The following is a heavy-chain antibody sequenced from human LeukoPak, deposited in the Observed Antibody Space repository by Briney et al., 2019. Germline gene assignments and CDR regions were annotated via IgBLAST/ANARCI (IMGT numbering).Heavy chain of an antibody. D-gene: IGHD3-22*01. CDR1: GFTFSGSA. V-gene: IGHV3-73*01. Sequence: PGGSLRLSCAASGFTFSGSAMHWVRQASGKGLEWVGRIRSKANSYATAYAASVKGRFTISRDNSKNTLYLQMNSLRAEDTAVYYCAKDTYYYDSSGYYFDYWGQGTLVTVSS. CDR2: IRSKANSYAT. CDR3: AKDTYYYDSSGYYFDY. J-gene: IGHJ4*02.